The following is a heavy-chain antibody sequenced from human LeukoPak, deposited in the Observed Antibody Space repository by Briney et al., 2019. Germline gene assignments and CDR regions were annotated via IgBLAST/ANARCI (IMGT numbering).Heavy chain of an antibody. CDR3: AKDKWARELRLPAYYMDV. J-gene: IGHJ6*03. CDR2: ISSSGSTR. V-gene: IGHV3-48*03. D-gene: IGHD1-26*01. Sequence: GGSLRLSCAASGFTFSSYEMNWVRQAPGKGLEWVSYISSSGSTRYYADSVKGRFTISRDNSKNSLYLQMNSLRTEDTALYYCAKDKWARELRLPAYYMDVWGKGTTVTVSS. CDR1: GFTFSSYE.